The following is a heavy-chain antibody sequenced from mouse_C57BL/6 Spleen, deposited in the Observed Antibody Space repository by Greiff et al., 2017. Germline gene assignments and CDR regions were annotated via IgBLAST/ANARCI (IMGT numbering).Heavy chain of an antibody. Sequence: EVKLMESGPGLVKPSQSLSLTCSVTGYSITSGYYWNWIRQFPGNKLEWMGYISYDGSNNYNPSLKNRISITRDTSKNQFFLKLNSVTTEDTATYYCARETRYWGQGTTLTVSS. CDR2: ISYDGSN. CDR1: GYSITSGYY. CDR3: ARETRY. V-gene: IGHV3-6*01. J-gene: IGHJ2*01.